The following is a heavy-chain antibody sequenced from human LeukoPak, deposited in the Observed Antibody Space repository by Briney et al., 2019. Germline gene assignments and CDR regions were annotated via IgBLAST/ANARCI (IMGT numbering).Heavy chain of an antibody. CDR1: GGSISSSSYS. V-gene: IGHV4-39*07. CDR3: AREYYYYMDV. Sequence: SETLSLTCTVSGGSISSSSYSWGWIRQPPGKGLEWIGSIYYSGSTYYNPSLKSRVTISVDTSKNQFSLKLSSVTAADTAVYYCAREYYYYMDVWGKGTTVTVSS. CDR2: IYYSGST. J-gene: IGHJ6*03.